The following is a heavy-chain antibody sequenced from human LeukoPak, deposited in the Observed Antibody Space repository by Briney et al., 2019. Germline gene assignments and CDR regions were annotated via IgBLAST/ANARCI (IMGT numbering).Heavy chain of an antibody. CDR2: ITTGGDYI. CDR3: ARDRQGRDRNCSGGTCSPPDY. V-gene: IGHV3-21*01. J-gene: IGHJ4*02. Sequence: PGGSLRLSCTASGFAFRNYNMNWVRQTPGKGLEWISSITTGGDYIYSAVSLKGRFTISRNDAKNSLYLQMNRLRAENTGVYFYARDRQGRDRNCSGGTCSPPDYWGQGSLVTVSS. CDR1: GFAFRNYN. D-gene: IGHD2-15*01.